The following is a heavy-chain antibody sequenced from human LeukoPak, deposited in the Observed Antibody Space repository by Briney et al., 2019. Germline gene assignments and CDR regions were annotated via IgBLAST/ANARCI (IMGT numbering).Heavy chain of an antibody. J-gene: IGHJ4*02. CDR1: GFTFTTYN. CDR3: AREFGS. CDR2: ISSSTTTI. V-gene: IGHV3-48*01. Sequence: QAGGSLRLSCAAAGFTFTTYNMNWVRQAPGKGLEWVSYISSSTTTIYYADSVKGRFTISRDNAKNSLYLQMNSLRAEDTAVYYCAREFGSWGQGTLVTVSS.